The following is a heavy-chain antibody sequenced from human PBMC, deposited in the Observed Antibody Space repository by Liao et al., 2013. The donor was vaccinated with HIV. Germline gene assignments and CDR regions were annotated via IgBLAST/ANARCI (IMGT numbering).Heavy chain of an antibody. V-gene: IGHV4-4*07. D-gene: IGHD6-13*01. CDR1: GGSISTYY. J-gene: IGHJ3*01. CDR3: ARGRGSPGAFDL. Sequence: QVQLQESGPGLVKPSETLSLTCSVSGGSISTYYWSWIRQPAGKGLEWIGHIYASGSTNYNPSLKSRVTMSVDTSKKQFSLNLNSVTAADTAVYYCARGRGSPGAFDLWGQGTLVSVSS. CDR2: IYASGST.